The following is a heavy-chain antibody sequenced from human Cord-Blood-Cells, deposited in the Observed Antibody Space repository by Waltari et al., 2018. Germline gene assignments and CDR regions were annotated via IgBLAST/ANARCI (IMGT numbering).Heavy chain of an antibody. V-gene: IGHV1-2*04. CDR2: INPNSGGT. D-gene: IGHD6-13*01. CDR3: ARGGIAAAGTDAFDI. Sequence: QVQLVQSGAEVKKPGASVKVSCKASGYTFTCYYMHGVRPAPGQGLEWMGWINPNSGGTNYAQKFQGWVTMTRDTSISTAYMELSRLRSDDTAVYYCARGGIAAAGTDAFDIWGQGTMVTVSS. J-gene: IGHJ3*02. CDR1: GYTFTCYY.